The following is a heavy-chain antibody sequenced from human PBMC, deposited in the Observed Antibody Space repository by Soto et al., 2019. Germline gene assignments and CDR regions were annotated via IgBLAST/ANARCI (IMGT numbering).Heavy chain of an antibody. Sequence: EVQLLESGGGLVQPGGSLRLSCSTSGFTFSTYAMNWVRQAPGKGLEWVSALSGSGGTTYYADSVRGRFTISRDNSKNTLFLQMNCLRAEDTALYYCAKQRAGYGSGSDTYYFDFWGQGTPVTVSS. J-gene: IGHJ4*02. CDR2: LSGSGGTT. D-gene: IGHD3-10*01. CDR1: GFTFSTYA. CDR3: AKQRAGYGSGSDTYYFDF. V-gene: IGHV3-23*01.